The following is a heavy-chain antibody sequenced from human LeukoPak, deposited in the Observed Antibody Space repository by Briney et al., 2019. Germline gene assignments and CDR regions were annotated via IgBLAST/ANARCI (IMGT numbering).Heavy chain of an antibody. CDR1: GYTFTGYY. Sequence: ASVKVSCKASGYTFTGYYMHWVRQAPGQGLEWMGRINPNSGGTNYAQKFQGRATMTRDTSISTAYMELSRLRSDDTAVYYCARGDPGYCSSTSCYLHYCGMDVWGQGTTVTVSS. V-gene: IGHV1-2*06. J-gene: IGHJ6*02. D-gene: IGHD2-2*01. CDR2: INPNSGGT. CDR3: ARGDPGYCSSTSCYLHYCGMDV.